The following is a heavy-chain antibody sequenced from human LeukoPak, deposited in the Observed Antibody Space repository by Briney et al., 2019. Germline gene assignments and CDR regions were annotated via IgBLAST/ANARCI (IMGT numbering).Heavy chain of an antibody. CDR1: GYTFTGYY. D-gene: IGHD5-18*01. V-gene: IGHV1-2*02. Sequence: ASVKVSCKASGYTFTGYYLHWVRQAPGQGLEWMGWINPNSGGTNYAQKFQGRLTTTRDTSISTAYMELSRLRSDDTAVYYCAPGAAMVGPYYFDYWGQGTLVTVSS. CDR2: INPNSGGT. J-gene: IGHJ4*02. CDR3: APGAAMVGPYYFDY.